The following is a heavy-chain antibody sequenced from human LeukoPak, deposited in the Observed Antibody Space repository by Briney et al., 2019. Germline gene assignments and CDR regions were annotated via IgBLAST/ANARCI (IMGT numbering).Heavy chain of an antibody. Sequence: SETLSLTCTVSGDSISSYYWSWIRQPPGGGLEWVGYIYHSGSTNYNPSLKSRVTISLDTSKNQFSLNLISVTAADTAVYYCARDLGYYDRVWGQGTLVTVSS. J-gene: IGHJ4*02. CDR2: IYHSGST. CDR3: ARDLGYYDRV. D-gene: IGHD3-22*01. CDR1: GDSISSYY. V-gene: IGHV4-59*01.